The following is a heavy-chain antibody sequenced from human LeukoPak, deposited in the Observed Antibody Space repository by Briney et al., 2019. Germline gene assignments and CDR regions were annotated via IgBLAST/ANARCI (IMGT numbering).Heavy chain of an antibody. V-gene: IGHV3-23*01. D-gene: IGHD4-17*01. CDR2: ISGSGGST. CDR1: GFTFSSYA. CDR3: AKNYGDYPLFDY. Sequence: GGSLRLSCAASGFTFSSYAMSWVRQAPGTGLEWVSAISGSGGSTYYAESVKGRFTISRDNSKNTLYLQMNSLRAEDTAVYYCAKNYGDYPLFDYWGQGTLVTVSS. J-gene: IGHJ4*02.